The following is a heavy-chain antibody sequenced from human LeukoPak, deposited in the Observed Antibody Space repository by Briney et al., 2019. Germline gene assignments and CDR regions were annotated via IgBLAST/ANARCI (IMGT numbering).Heavy chain of an antibody. J-gene: IGHJ4*02. V-gene: IGHV3-33*01. CDR3: ARDKEGYDILAGRGGSYFDY. D-gene: IGHD3-9*01. Sequence: GGSLRLSCAASGFTFSSYGMHWVRQAPGKGLEWVAVIWYDGSNKYYADSVKGRFTISRDNSKNTLYLQMNSLRAEDTAVYYCARDKEGYDILAGRGGSYFDYWGQGTLVTVSS. CDR1: GFTFSSYG. CDR2: IWYDGSNK.